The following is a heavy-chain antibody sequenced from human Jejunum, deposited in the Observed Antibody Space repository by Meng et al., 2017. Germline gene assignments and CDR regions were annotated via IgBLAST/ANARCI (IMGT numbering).Heavy chain of an antibody. CDR1: GGSISSGDYY. V-gene: IGHV4-30-4*01. D-gene: IGHD4-23*01. CDR2: IYYSGST. Sequence: QVQLQESGPGLVKPSQTLSLTCPVPGGSISSGDYYWSWIRQPPGKGLEWIGYIYYSGSTYYNPSLKRRVTISVDTSKNQFSLKLSSVTAADTAVYYCAREALGGNSPNDYWGQGTLVTVSS. J-gene: IGHJ4*02. CDR3: AREALGGNSPNDY.